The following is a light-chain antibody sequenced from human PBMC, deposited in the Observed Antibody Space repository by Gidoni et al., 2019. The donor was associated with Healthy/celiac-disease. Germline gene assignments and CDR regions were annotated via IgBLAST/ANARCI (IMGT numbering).Light chain of an antibody. CDR1: QSVLYSSNNKNY. V-gene: IGKV4-1*01. CDR2: GAS. Sequence: DIVMTQSPDSLAVSLGERATINCKSSQSVLYSSNNKNYLAWYQQKPGQPHKLLIYGASTRESGVPDRFSGSGSGTDFTLTISSLQAEDVAVYYCQQYYSTRTFGQGTKVEIK. J-gene: IGKJ1*01. CDR3: QQYYSTRT.